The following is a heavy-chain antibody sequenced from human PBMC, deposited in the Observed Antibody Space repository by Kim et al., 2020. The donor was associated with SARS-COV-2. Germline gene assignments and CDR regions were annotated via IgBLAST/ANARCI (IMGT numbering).Heavy chain of an antibody. Sequence: SETLSLTCAVSGGSISSSNWWSWVRQPPGKGLEWIGEIDHSGSTNYNSSLKSRLTIELDKAKNQFSLKLSSVTAADTAVYFCASGVSSAWTLREHYDPWG. J-gene: IGHJ5*02. CDR2: IDHSGST. D-gene: IGHD6-19*01. V-gene: IGHV4-4*02. CDR1: GGSISSSNW. CDR3: ASGVSSAWTLREHYDP.